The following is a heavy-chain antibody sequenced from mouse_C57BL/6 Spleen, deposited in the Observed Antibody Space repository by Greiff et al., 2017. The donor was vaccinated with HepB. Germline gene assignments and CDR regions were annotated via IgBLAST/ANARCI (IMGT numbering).Heavy chain of an antibody. CDR3: ARIITTVVATRYFDV. CDR1: GYSFTGYY. Sequence: VQLQQSGPELVKPGASVKISCKASGYSFTGYYMNWVKQSPEKSLEWIGEISPSTGGTTYNQKFKAKATLTVDKSSSTAYMQLKSLTSEDSAVYYGARIITTVVATRYFDVWGTGTTVTVSS. V-gene: IGHV1-42*01. D-gene: IGHD1-1*01. J-gene: IGHJ1*03. CDR2: ISPSTGGT.